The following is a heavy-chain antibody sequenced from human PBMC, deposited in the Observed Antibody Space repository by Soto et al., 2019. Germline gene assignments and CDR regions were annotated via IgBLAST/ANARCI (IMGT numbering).Heavy chain of an antibody. CDR2: IYYSGST. J-gene: IGHJ4*02. D-gene: IGHD1-26*01. V-gene: IGHV4-59*01. CDR1: GGSISSYY. Sequence: QVQLQKSGPGLVKPSETLSLTCTVSGGSISSYYWSWIRQPPGKGLEWIGYIYYSGSTNYNPSLKSRVTISVDTSKNQFSLKLSSVTAVDTAVYYCARRYGGNFDYWGQGTLVTVSA. CDR3: ARRYGGNFDY.